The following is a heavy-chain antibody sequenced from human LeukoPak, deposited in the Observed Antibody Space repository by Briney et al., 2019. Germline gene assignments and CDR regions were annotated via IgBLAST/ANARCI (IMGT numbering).Heavy chain of an antibody. J-gene: IGHJ4*02. CDR3: AISYSSSWLNFDN. D-gene: IGHD6-13*01. CDR2: IYPGDSDT. V-gene: IGHV5-51*01. CDR1: GYSFTSYW. Sequence: GESLMISCKGSGYSFTSYWIGWVRQMPGKGLEWMGIIYPGDSDTRYSPSFQGQVTISADKSISTAYLQWSSLKASDTAMYYCAISYSSSWLNFDNWGQGTLVTVSS.